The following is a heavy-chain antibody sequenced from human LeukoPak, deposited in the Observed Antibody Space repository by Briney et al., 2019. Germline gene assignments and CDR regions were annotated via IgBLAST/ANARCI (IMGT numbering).Heavy chain of an antibody. J-gene: IGHJ4*02. CDR2: IIPSGHTT. Sequence: GGSLRLSCAASGFTLSSHGLNWVRQPPGKGLEWVSGIIPSGHTTYYADSVRGRFTISSDNSRNTLYLQMNSLRAEDTVVYYCAKDDRWLQFCCWGQGTLVTVSP. D-gene: IGHD5-24*01. V-gene: IGHV3-23*01. CDR1: GFTLSSHG. CDR3: AKDDRWLQFCC.